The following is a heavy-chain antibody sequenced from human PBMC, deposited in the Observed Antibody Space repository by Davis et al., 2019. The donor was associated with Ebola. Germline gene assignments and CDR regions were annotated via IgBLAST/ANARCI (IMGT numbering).Heavy chain of an antibody. CDR3: ATDTSSNWDFDY. Sequence: SVKVSCKASGGTFSSYGISWVRQAPGQGLEWMGRIISILAITNYAQTFQGRVTITADTSTSTAYMELSRLRSEDTAVYYCATDTSSNWDFDYWGQGTLVTVSS. D-gene: IGHD1-1*01. V-gene: IGHV1-69*04. CDR1: GGTFSSYG. J-gene: IGHJ4*02. CDR2: IISILAIT.